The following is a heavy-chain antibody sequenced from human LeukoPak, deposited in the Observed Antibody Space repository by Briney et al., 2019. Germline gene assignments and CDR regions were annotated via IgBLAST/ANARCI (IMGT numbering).Heavy chain of an antibody. CDR1: GFTFGKYW. V-gene: IGHV3-7*03. Sequence: GGSLRLSCVASGFTFGKYWMSWVRQAPGKGLEWVANIKLDGSEKNYVDSVKGRFTISRDNTKNSLYLQMNSLRVEDTAVYYCARGGYYGDYWGQGTLVTVSS. CDR2: IKLDGSEK. J-gene: IGHJ4*02. CDR3: ARGGYYGDY. D-gene: IGHD3-3*01.